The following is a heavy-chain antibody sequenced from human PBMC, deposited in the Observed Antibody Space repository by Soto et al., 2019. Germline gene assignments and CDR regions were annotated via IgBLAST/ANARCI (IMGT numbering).Heavy chain of an antibody. Sequence: EVQLLESGGGLVQPGGSLRLSCAASGFTFSSYAMSWVRQAPGKGLEWVSAISGSGGSTYYADSVKGRFTISRDNSKNTLYLQMNSLRAEDTAVYYCAIDLGSSGWYPSDYWGQGTLVTVSS. D-gene: IGHD6-19*01. CDR1: GFTFSSYA. CDR2: ISGSGGST. J-gene: IGHJ4*02. V-gene: IGHV3-23*01. CDR3: AIDLGSSGWYPSDY.